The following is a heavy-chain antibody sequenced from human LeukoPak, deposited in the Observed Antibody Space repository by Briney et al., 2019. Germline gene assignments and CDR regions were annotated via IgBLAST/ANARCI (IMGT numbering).Heavy chain of an antibody. J-gene: IGHJ4*01. V-gene: IGHV4-34*01. D-gene: IGHD6-13*01. CDR1: GGSFSGYY. Sequence: DPSETLSLTCAVYGGSFSGYYWSWIRQPPGKGLEWIGEINHSGSTNYNPSLKSRVTISVDTSKNQFSLKLSSVTAADTALYYCASDKGYSNNYFDYWGQGTLVTVSS. CDR2: INHSGST. CDR3: ASDKGYSNNYFDY.